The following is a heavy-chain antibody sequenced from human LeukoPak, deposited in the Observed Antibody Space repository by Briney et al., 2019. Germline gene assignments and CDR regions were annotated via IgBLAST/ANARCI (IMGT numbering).Heavy chain of an antibody. D-gene: IGHD6-19*01. Sequence: SETLSLTCTVSGYSIRSGYYWGWIRQPPGKGLEWIGSIYHSGSTYYNPSLKSRVTISVHTSKNQFSLKLRSVTAADTAVYYCARAETYSSDWYDPFFDYWGQGTLVTVSS. V-gene: IGHV4-38-2*02. CDR3: ARAETYSSDWYDPFFDY. CDR1: GYSIRSGYY. CDR2: IYHSGST. J-gene: IGHJ4*02.